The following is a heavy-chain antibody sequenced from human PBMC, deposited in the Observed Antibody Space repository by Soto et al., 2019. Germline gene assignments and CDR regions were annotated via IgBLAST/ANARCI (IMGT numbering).Heavy chain of an antibody. V-gene: IGHV3-23*01. CDR3: AKVDAYSYRTDH. CDR2: IGRTNHT. D-gene: IGHD3-16*02. J-gene: IGHJ4*02. Sequence: EVHLLESGGGLVQPGGPLRLCCAASGFPFSNSAMTWVRQALGKGPEWVSSIGRTNHTHYADSVKGRFAISRDNSQNTLYLQMNSLTAEDTAVYFCAKVDAYSYRTDHWGQGTLVTVSS. CDR1: GFPFSNSA.